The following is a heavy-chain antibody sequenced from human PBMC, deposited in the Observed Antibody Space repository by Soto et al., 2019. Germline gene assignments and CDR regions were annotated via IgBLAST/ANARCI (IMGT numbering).Heavy chain of an antibody. CDR2: IYYSGST. CDR3: AGDTQRGYSGDCDS. D-gene: IGHD5-12*01. Sequence: QVQLQESGPGLVKPSQTMSLSCTVSGGSLSSGGYYWSWIRKHPGTGLEWIGFIYYSGSTYYTPSVRSRVTISVDTSQNQFSLKLSSVPAADPAVSYCAGDTQRGYSGDCDSWCQGTLVTVSS. CDR1: GGSLSSGGYY. V-gene: IGHV4-31*03. J-gene: IGHJ4*02.